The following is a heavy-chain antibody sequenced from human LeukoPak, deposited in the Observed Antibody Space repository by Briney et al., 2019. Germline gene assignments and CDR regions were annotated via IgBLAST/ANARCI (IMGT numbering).Heavy chain of an antibody. CDR3: ASVLTIFGVVIQYYFDY. CDR2: INHSGST. CDR1: GGSFSGYY. D-gene: IGHD3-3*01. Sequence: SETLSLTCAVYGGSFSGYYWSWIRQPPGKGLEWIGEINHSGSTNYNPSLKSRVTLSVDTSKNQFSLKLSSVTAADTAVYYCASVLTIFGVVIQYYFDYWGQGTLVTVSS. J-gene: IGHJ4*02. V-gene: IGHV4-34*01.